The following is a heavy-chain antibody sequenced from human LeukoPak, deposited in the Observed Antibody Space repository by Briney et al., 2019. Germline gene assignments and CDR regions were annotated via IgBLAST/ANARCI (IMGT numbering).Heavy chain of an antibody. CDR2: IRDDGGNK. D-gene: IGHD2-2*01. J-gene: IGHJ4*02. CDR3: AKGRTIVVLPPVPFDY. Sequence: GGSLRLSCAASGFTFSSYGMHCVREAPGKGRGWVAFIRDDGGNKYYADSVKGRFPIYRDNCKNTLYPQMNSLRAENTAVYYCAKGRTIVVLPPVPFDYWGQGTLVTVSS. CDR1: GFTFSSYG. V-gene: IGHV3-30*02.